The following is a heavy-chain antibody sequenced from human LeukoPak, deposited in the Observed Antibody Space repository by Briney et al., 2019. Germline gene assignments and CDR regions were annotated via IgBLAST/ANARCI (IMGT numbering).Heavy chain of an antibody. CDR3: VSSGSSIQFDP. Sequence: ASVNVSCKASGYTFTDYYFHWVRQAPGQGLAWMGWINPNNGGPVYAQNFQGTVTITRDTSHRLVYTELGRLRSDDTAVYYCVSSGSSIQFDPWGQGTLVTVSS. J-gene: IGHJ5*02. D-gene: IGHD1-26*01. V-gene: IGHV1-2*02. CDR2: INPNNGGP. CDR1: GYTFTDYY.